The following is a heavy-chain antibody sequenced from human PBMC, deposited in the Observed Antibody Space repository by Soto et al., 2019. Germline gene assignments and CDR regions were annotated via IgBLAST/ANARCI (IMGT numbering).Heavy chain of an antibody. CDR1: GYSFSNYG. Sequence: QVQLMQSGAEVKKPRASVRVSCKTSGYSFSNYGVAWVRQAPGQGLEWMGWISGYNENTNSAQHLQDRITMTTDTFMSTAYMELRSLRSDDTAIYYCARDVWGTAAAGSYYFDYWGQGTVVTVSS. V-gene: IGHV1-18*01. CDR3: ARDVWGTAAAGSYYFDY. J-gene: IGHJ4*02. CDR2: ISGYNENT. D-gene: IGHD6-25*01.